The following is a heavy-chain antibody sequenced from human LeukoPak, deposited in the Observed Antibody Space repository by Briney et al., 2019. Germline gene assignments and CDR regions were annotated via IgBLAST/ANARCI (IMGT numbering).Heavy chain of an antibody. CDR1: GIMYRTYW. CDR3: ARGDDWYDY. V-gene: IGHV3-7*01. J-gene: IGHJ4*02. Sequence: GGSLRLSCAGSGIMYRTYWMSWVRQAPGKGLEGVANINEDGSEKYYVDSVKGRFTISRDNAKSSLHLQMNSLRVEDTAIYYCARGDDWYDYWGQGTLVSVSS. CDR2: INEDGSEK. D-gene: IGHD3-9*01.